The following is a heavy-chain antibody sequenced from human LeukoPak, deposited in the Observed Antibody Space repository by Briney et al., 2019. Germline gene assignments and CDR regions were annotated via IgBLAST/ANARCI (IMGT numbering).Heavy chain of an antibody. CDR2: IKQDGSKK. V-gene: IGHV3-7*03. CDR3: ATPLDYYDTSGYHQGGD. J-gene: IGHJ4*02. D-gene: IGHD3-22*01. Sequence: GGSLRLSCEGSAFIFSGHWMTWVRQAPGKGLEWVANIKQDGSKKNYVDSVKGRFTISRDNAKNSLYLQMNSLRAEDTAVYYCATPLDYYDTSGYHQGGDWGQGTLVTVSS. CDR1: AFIFSGHW.